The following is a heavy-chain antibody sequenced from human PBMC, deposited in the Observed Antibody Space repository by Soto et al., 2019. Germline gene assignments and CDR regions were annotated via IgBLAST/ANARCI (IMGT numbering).Heavy chain of an antibody. CDR1: GGSVTNNNYY. Sequence: QVQLQESGPGLVKPSQTLSLTCTVSGGSVTNNNYYCNWIRQHPGKGLEWIGYNQYTGNPFYNPSLKSRVTISVDTSKNQFSLKLSSMTAADTAVYYCATGDLTWGELFFGYWGQGIPVTVSP. D-gene: IGHD3-16*01. J-gene: IGHJ4*02. CDR2: NQYTGNP. V-gene: IGHV4-31*03. CDR3: ATGDLTWGELFFGY.